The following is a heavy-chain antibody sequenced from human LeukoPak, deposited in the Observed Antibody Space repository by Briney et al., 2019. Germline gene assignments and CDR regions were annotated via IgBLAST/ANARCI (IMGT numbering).Heavy chain of an antibody. V-gene: IGHV3-23*01. Sequence: GGFLRLSCTASGFSFGSYAMGWVRQAPGKGLEWVSTVSADGVVWYSDSVRGRSTISRDNSKNTVSLQMKSLRADDTAVYFCARDRAYPRDQFDCWGQGTLVTVSS. CDR2: VSADGVV. D-gene: IGHD2-2*01. CDR1: GFSFGSYA. J-gene: IGHJ4*02. CDR3: ARDRAYPRDQFDC.